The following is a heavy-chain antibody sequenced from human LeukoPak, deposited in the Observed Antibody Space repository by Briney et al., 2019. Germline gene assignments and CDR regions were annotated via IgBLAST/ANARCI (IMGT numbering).Heavy chain of an antibody. CDR3: AREVDSSSWYGDYYHYYMDV. CDR2: INHSGST. V-gene: IGHV4-34*01. Sequence: PSETLSHTCAVYGGSFSGYYWTWIRQPPGKGLEWIGEINHSGSTSYNPSLKSRVTISVDTSKNQFSLKLRSVTAADTAVYYCAREVDSSSWYGDYYHYYMDVWGKGTTVTVSS. D-gene: IGHD6-13*01. CDR1: GGSFSGYY. J-gene: IGHJ6*03.